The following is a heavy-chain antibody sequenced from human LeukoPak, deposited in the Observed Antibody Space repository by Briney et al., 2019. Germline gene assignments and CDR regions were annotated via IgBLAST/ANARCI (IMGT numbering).Heavy chain of an antibody. V-gene: IGHV4-61*02. Sequence: PSQTLSLTCTVSGGSISSGSYYWSWIRQPAGKGLEWIGRIYTSGSTNYNPSLKSRVTISVDTSKNQFSLKLSSVTAADTAVYYCARTGKLTIGAFNDAFDIWGQGTMVTVSS. CDR2: IYTSGST. CDR3: ARTGKLTIGAFNDAFDI. D-gene: IGHD4/OR15-4a*01. CDR1: GGSISSGSYY. J-gene: IGHJ3*02.